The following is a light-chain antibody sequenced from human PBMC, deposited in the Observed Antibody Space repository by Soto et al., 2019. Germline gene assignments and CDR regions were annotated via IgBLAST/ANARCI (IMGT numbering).Light chain of an antibody. J-gene: IGKJ2*01. Sequence: EIVLTQSPGTLSLSPGERATLSCRASQSVRSSFFAWYQQKPGQAPMLLIYDVSVRPTGIPARFSGSGSWTDFTLTINRLQPEDFAVYYCQQYENVAMYTFGQGTKLEIK. CDR2: DVS. CDR1: QSVRSSF. V-gene: IGKV3-20*01. CDR3: QQYENVAMYT.